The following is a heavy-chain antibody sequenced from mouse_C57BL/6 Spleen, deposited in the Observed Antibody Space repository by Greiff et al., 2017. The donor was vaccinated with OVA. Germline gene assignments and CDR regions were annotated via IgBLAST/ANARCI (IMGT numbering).Heavy chain of an antibody. CDR1: GYTFTSYG. Sequence: VHLVESGAELARPGASVKLSCKASGYTFTSYGISWVKQRTGQGLEWIGEIYPRSGNTYYNEKFKGKATLTADKSSSTAYMELRSLASEDSAVYFCARADGYLPRDYWGQGTTLTVSS. D-gene: IGHD2-3*01. CDR3: ARADGYLPRDY. CDR2: IYPRSGNT. J-gene: IGHJ2*01. V-gene: IGHV1-81*01.